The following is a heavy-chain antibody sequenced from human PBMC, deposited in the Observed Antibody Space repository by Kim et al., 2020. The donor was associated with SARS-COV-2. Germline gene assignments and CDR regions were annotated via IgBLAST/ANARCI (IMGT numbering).Heavy chain of an antibody. D-gene: IGHD5-18*01. CDR3: ARRVPGWIQLYYFDY. CDR1: GGSFSGYY. J-gene: IGHJ4*02. Sequence: SETLSLTCAVYGGSFSGYYWSWIRQPPGKGLEWIGEINHSGSTNYNPSLKSRVTISVDTSKNQFSLKLSSVTAADTAVYYCARRVPGWIQLYYFDYWGQGTLVTVSS. CDR2: INHSGST. V-gene: IGHV4-34*01.